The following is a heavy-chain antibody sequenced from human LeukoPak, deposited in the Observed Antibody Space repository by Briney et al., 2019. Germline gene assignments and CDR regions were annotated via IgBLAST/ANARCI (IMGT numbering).Heavy chain of an antibody. Sequence: PSQTLSLTCTVSGGSISSGGYYWSWIRQHPGKGLEWIGYIYYSGSTYYNPSLKSRVTISVDTSKNQSSLKLSSVTPADTAVYYCAREYSGYSPSHAFDIWGQGTMVTVSS. V-gene: IGHV4-31*03. CDR1: GGSISSGGYY. CDR2: IYYSGST. CDR3: AREYSGYSPSHAFDI. J-gene: IGHJ3*02. D-gene: IGHD3-22*01.